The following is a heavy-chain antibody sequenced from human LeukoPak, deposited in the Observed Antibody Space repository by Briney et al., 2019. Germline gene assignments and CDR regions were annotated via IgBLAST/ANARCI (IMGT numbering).Heavy chain of an antibody. J-gene: IGHJ4*02. D-gene: IGHD3-22*01. Sequence: SQTLPLTCIVSGGSISRGGYYWSWIRQHPGKGLEWIGYIYYSGSTYYNPSLKSRVTISVDTTKNQFCLKLSHVTAGDTAVYYCARVKGVRRGKYYDSSGFFDYWGQGTLVTVSS. V-gene: IGHV4-31*03. CDR3: ARVKGVRRGKYYDSSGFFDY. CDR2: IYYSGST. CDR1: GGSISRGGYY.